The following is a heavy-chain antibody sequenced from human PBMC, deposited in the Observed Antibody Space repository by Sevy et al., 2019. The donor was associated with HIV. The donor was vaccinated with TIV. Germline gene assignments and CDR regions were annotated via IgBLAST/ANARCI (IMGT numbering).Heavy chain of an antibody. Sequence: GGSLRLSCAASGFTFSDYYMSWIRQAPGKGLEWVSYISSSGSTIYYADPVKGRFTISRDNAKNSMYLQMNSLRAEDTAVYYCARDKESLWFGELGGFDPWGQGTLVTVSS. D-gene: IGHD3-10*01. CDR1: GFTFSDYY. CDR2: ISSSGSTI. V-gene: IGHV3-11*01. CDR3: ARDKESLWFGELGGFDP. J-gene: IGHJ5*02.